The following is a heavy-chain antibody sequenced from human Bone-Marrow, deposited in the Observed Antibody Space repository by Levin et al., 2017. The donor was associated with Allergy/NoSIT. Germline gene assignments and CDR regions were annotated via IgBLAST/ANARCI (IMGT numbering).Heavy chain of an antibody. Sequence: SGGSLRLSCAASGFTFDDFAMHWVRQAPGKGLEWVSGIDWNSNSLGYADSVKGRFTISRDNAKNSLYLQMNSVTSGDAAFYYCAKDAELGFIYGRIDNWGQGTLLTVSS. CDR1: GFTFDDFA. CDR2: IDWNSNSL. D-gene: IGHD5-18*01. V-gene: IGHV3-9*01. CDR3: AKDAELGFIYGRIDN. J-gene: IGHJ4*02.